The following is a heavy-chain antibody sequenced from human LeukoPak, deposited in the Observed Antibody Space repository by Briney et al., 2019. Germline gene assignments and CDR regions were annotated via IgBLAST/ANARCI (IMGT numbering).Heavy chain of an antibody. CDR2: ISTYNGNT. Sequence: GASVKVSCKASGYTFTSYGISWVRQAPGQGLEWMGWISTYNGNTNYAQKLQGRVTMTTDTSTSTAYMELRSLRSDDTAVYYCASVVRGVNWFDPWGQGTLVTVSS. CDR1: GYTFTSYG. D-gene: IGHD3-10*01. CDR3: ASVVRGVNWFDP. J-gene: IGHJ5*02. V-gene: IGHV1-18*01.